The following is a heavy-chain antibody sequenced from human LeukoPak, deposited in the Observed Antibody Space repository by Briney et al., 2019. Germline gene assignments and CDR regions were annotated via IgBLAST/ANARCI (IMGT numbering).Heavy chain of an antibody. CDR2: ISPGGGPT. J-gene: IGHJ4*02. Sequence: GGSLRLSCAGSGFPFSSHGMNWGRQAPGKGLEWVSGISPGGGPTYYADSVKGRFTISRDDSKNTLYLQMENLRAEDTAVYYCAKDGAWLRFDDWGQGILVTVSS. CDR1: GFPFSSHG. D-gene: IGHD5-12*01. V-gene: IGHV3-23*01. CDR3: AKDGAWLRFDD.